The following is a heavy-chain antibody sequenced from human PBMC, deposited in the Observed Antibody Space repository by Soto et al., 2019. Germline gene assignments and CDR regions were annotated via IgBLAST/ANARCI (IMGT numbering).Heavy chain of an antibody. V-gene: IGHV3-53*04. CDR1: GFTVSSNY. D-gene: IGHD3-22*01. CDR2: IYSGGST. CDR3: ARDYYKYYDSSGYYRSPVY. Sequence: GSLRLSCAASGFTVSSNYMSWVRQAPGKGLEWVSVIYSGGSTYYADSVKGRFTISRHNSRNTLYLQMNSLRAEDTAVYYCARDYYKYYDSSGYYRSPVYWGQGTLVTVSS. J-gene: IGHJ4*02.